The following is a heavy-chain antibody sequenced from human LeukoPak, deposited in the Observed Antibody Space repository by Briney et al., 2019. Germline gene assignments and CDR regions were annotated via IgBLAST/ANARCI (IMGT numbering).Heavy chain of an antibody. Sequence: GGSLRLSCAASEFTVSSNYMSWVRQAPGKGLEWVSVIYSGGSTYYADSVKGRFTISRDNSKNTLYLQMNSLRAEDTAVYYCARDTDTVTTILDYWGQGTLVTVSS. CDR1: EFTVSSNY. V-gene: IGHV3-53*01. CDR3: ARDTDTVTTILDY. D-gene: IGHD4-17*01. J-gene: IGHJ4*02. CDR2: IYSGGST.